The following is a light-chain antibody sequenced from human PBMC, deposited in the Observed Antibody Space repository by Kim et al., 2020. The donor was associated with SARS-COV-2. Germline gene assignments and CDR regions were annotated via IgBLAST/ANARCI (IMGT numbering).Light chain of an antibody. Sequence: ESVLTQSPGTLSLSPGERATLSCRASQSVSSSYLAWYQQKPGQAPRLLIYGASSRATGIPDRFSGSGSGTDFTLTISRLEPEDFAVYYCPQYGSSPPHTFGRGNKVDIQ. CDR1: QSVSSSY. CDR3: PQYGSSPPHT. V-gene: IGKV3-20*01. J-gene: IGKJ4*02. CDR2: GAS.